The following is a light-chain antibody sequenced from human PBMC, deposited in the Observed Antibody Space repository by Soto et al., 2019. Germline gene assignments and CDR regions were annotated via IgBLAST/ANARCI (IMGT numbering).Light chain of an antibody. CDR2: EGS. CDR1: SSDVGSYSL. CDR3: CSYAGTDTYV. J-gene: IGLJ1*01. V-gene: IGLV2-23*01. Sequence: QSALTQPASVSGSPGQSITISCTGTSSDVGSYSLVSWYQQHPGKAPKLMIYEGSKRPSGVSNRFSGSKSCNTASLTISGIQSEEEADYYCCSYAGTDTYVFGTGTKLTVL.